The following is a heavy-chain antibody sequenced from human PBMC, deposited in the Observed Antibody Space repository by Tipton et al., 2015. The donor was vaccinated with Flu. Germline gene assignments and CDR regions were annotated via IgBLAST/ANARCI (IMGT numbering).Heavy chain of an antibody. Sequence: GSLRLSCAASGFSFSSYEMNWVRQAPGKGLEWLSYISSSGSTISYADSVRGRFTISRDNAKNSLYLQMNSLRAEDTAVYYCARGADLFSSSGLGAFELWGQGTMVTVSS. CDR3: ARGADLFSSSGLGAFEL. D-gene: IGHD6-13*01. J-gene: IGHJ3*01. CDR2: ISSSGSTI. CDR1: GFSFSSYE. V-gene: IGHV3-48*03.